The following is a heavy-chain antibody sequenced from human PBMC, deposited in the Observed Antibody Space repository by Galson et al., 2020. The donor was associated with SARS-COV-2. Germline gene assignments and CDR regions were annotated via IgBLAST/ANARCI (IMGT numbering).Heavy chain of an antibody. CDR1: GFTFSSYS. V-gene: IGHV3-21*01. Sequence: TGGSLRLSCAASGFTFSSYSMNWVRQAPGKGLEWVSSISSSSSYIYYADSVKGRFTISRDNAKNSLYLQMNSLRAEDTAVYYCARDGGVGSSLYFDYWGQGTLVTVSS. D-gene: IGHD6-6*01. CDR2: ISSSSSYI. J-gene: IGHJ4*02. CDR3: ARDGGVGSSLYFDY.